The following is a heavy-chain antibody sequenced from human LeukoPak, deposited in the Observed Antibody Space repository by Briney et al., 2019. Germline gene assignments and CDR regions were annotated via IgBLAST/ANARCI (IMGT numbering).Heavy chain of an antibody. J-gene: IGHJ4*02. D-gene: IGHD1-1*01. V-gene: IGHV6-1*01. CDR3: ARDTTASTPAFDY. CDR2: TYYRSKWYT. CDR1: GDSVSSNSAA. Sequence: SQTLSLTRAISGDSVSSNSAAWDWIRQSPSRGLEWLGRTYYRSKWYTDYAVSVKSRITINPDTSKNQFSLQLNSVAPEDTAVYYCARDTTASTPAFDYWGQGTLVTVSS.